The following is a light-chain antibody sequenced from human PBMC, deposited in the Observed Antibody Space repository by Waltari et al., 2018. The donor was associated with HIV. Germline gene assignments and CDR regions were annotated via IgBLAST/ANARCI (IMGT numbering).Light chain of an antibody. V-gene: IGLV6-57*01. CDR3: QSYDSTYLYV. J-gene: IGLJ1*01. CDR2: EDN. Sequence: NFMLSPPHSVSESPGKTVTISCTRSSGSIASNYVQWYQQRPGSSPSTVIYEDNQRPSGVPDRFAGSIDRSSNSASLTISGLKTEDEADYYGQSYDSTYLYVFGTGTKVTVL. CDR1: SGSIASNY.